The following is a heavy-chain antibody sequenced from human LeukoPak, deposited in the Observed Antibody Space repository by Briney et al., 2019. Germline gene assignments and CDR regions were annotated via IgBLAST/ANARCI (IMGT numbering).Heavy chain of an antibody. D-gene: IGHD3-22*01. CDR1: GITLSNYG. CDR2: ISGSGGSA. CDR3: AKRGVVIRVILVGFHKEAYYFDS. J-gene: IGHJ4*02. Sequence: GGSLRLSGAVSGITLSNYGMSWVRQAPGKGPEWVAGISGSGGSAYYADAVKGRFTISRDNPKNTLYLQMNSLRVEDTAVYFCAKRGVVIRVILVGFHKEAYYFDSWGQGALVTVSS. V-gene: IGHV3-23*01.